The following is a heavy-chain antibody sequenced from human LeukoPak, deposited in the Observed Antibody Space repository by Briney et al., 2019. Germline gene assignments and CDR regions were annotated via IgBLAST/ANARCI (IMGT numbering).Heavy chain of an antibody. D-gene: IGHD3-22*01. CDR2: ISYDASNE. CDR1: GFTFSNYA. V-gene: IGHV3-30*04. CDR3: AKDLPDYYDSSGYYFPDYYYYYGMDV. J-gene: IGHJ6*02. Sequence: GGSLRLSCAASGFTFSNYAVHWVRQAPGKGLEWVAVISYDASNEYYTDSVRGRFTISRDNSKNTLYLQMNSLRAEDTAVYYCAKDLPDYYDSSGYYFPDYYYYYGMDVWGQGTTVTASS.